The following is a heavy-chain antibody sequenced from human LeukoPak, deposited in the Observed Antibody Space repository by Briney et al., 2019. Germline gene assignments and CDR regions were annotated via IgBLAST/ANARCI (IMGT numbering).Heavy chain of an antibody. CDR3: ARGYGSGSYYNEYFQH. V-gene: IGHV3-66*01. CDR1: GFTVSSNY. J-gene: IGHJ1*01. CDR2: IHSGGST. Sequence: PGGSLRLSCAASGFTVSSNYMSWVRQAPGKGLEWVSVIHSGGSTYYADSVKGRFTISRDNSKNTLYLQMNSLRAEDTAVYYCARGYGSGSYYNEYFQHWGQGTLVTVSS. D-gene: IGHD3-10*01.